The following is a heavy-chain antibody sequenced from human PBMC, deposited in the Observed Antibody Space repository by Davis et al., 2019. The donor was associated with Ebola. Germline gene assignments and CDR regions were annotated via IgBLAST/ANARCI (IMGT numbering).Heavy chain of an antibody. CDR3: ANLDYGDNSGFDY. V-gene: IGHV3-23*01. Sequence: AGSLRLSCAASAFTSSSYVMSWVRQAPGKGLEWVSAILIRSDSTYYTDSVKGRFTISRDNSKNTLYLQMNSLRAEDTAVYYCANLDYGDNSGFDYWGQGTLVTVSS. CDR2: ILIRSDST. J-gene: IGHJ4*02. CDR1: AFTSSSYV. D-gene: IGHD4-23*01.